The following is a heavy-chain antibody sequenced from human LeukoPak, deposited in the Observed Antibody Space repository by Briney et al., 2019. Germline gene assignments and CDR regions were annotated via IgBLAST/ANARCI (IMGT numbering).Heavy chain of an antibody. CDR2: ISAYNGNT. D-gene: IGHD3-16*01. CDR3: ARERVDDYVWGSSEGDY. J-gene: IGHJ4*02. Sequence: ASVKVSCTASGYTFTSYGISWVRQAPGQGLEWMGWISAYNGNTNYAQKLQGRVTMTTDTSTSTAYMELRSLRSDDTAVYYCARERVDDYVWGSSEGDYWGQGTLVTVSS. V-gene: IGHV1-18*01. CDR1: GYTFTSYG.